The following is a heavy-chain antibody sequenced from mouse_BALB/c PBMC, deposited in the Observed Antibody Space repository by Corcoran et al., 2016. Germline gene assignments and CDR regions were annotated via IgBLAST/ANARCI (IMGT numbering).Heavy chain of an antibody. Sequence: QVQLVQSGAEVKKPGASVKVSCKASGYTFTSYGISWVRQAPGQGLEWMGWISAYNGNTNYAQKLQGRVTMTTDTSTSTAYMELRSLRSDDTAVYYCARSFVTMVRGVELGGFDYWGQGTLVTVSS. CDR2: ISAYNGNT. D-gene: IGHD1-1*02. J-gene: IGHJ4*01. CDR1: GYTFTSYG. V-gene: IGHV1-81*01. CDR3: ARSFVTMVRGVELGGFDY.